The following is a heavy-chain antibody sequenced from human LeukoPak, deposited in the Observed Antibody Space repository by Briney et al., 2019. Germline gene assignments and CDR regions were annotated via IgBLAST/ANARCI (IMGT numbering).Heavy chain of an antibody. V-gene: IGHV3-23*01. CDR2: ISRSGDNT. Sequence: PGGSLRLSCEASGLSFRSYGMSWVRQAPGKGLEWVSGISRSGDNTYYTDSVKGRFTISRDNSKNTLYLQMNSLRVEDTAVYYCAKCWTSDGVCLNFDHWGQGALVTVSS. CDR3: AKCWTSDGVCLNFDH. J-gene: IGHJ4*02. D-gene: IGHD2-8*01. CDR1: GLSFRSYG.